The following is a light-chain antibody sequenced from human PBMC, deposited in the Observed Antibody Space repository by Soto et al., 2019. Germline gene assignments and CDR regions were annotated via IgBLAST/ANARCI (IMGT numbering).Light chain of an antibody. V-gene: IGKV3-20*01. J-gene: IGKJ5*01. Sequence: EIVLTQSPGTLSLSPGKRATLSCRASQSVNNNYLAWHQQKPGQAPRLLILGASSRATGIPDRFSGSGSGTDFTLTISRVEPEDFAVYYCQQYGSSLITFGQGTRLEIK. CDR2: GAS. CDR3: QQYGSSLIT. CDR1: QSVNNNY.